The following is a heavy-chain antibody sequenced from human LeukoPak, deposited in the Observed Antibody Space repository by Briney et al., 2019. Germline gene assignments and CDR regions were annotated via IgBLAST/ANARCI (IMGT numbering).Heavy chain of an antibody. V-gene: IGHV1-2*02. J-gene: IGHJ3*02. D-gene: IGHD2-8*01. CDR3: ARDSDAIRLSSPLAFDS. Sequence: ASVKVSCKASGYTFTGYYMHWVRQAPGQGLEWMGWINPNSGGTNYAQKFQGRVTMTRDTSISTAYMELSRLRSDDTAVYYCARDSDAIRLSSPLAFDSWGQGTMVTVSS. CDR1: GYTFTGYY. CDR2: INPNSGGT.